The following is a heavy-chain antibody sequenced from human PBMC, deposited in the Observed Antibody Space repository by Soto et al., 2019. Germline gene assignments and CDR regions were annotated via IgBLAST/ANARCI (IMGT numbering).Heavy chain of an antibody. CDR3: AKGVAACIKTPPDPYYYYYGMDV. Sequence: PGGSMRLSCAASGYTLDNYAVPWSLQAPGKGLEWVSGISWNSGSIGYADSVKGRFTISRDNAKNSLYLQMNSLRAEDTALYYCAKGVAACIKTPPDPYYYYYGMDVWGQGTTVTVSS. V-gene: IGHV3-9*01. J-gene: IGHJ6*02. CDR2: ISWNSGSI. D-gene: IGHD6-6*01. CDR1: GYTLDNYA.